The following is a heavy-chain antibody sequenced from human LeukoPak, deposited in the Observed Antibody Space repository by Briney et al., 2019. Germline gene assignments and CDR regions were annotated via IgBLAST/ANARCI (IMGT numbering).Heavy chain of an antibody. CDR2: INHSGST. V-gene: IGHV4-34*01. CDR1: GGSFSGYY. CDR3: ARGLSTVVTT. J-gene: IGHJ5*02. Sequence: SETLSLTCAVYGGSFSGYYWSWIRQPPGKGLEWIGEINHSGSTNYNPSLKSRVTISVDTSKNQFSLKLSSVTAADTVVYYCARGLSTVVTTWGQGTLVTVSS. D-gene: IGHD4-23*01.